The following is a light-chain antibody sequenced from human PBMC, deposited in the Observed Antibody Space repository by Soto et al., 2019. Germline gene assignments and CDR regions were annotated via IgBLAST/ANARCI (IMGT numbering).Light chain of an antibody. CDR1: QSVSSSY. Sequence: EIVLTQSPGTLSLSPGERATLSCRASQSVSSSYLAWYQQKPGQAPRLLIYGASSRATGIPDRFSGSGSGTDFTLTINSLEPEDFAVYYCQQYGSSRTFGQGTKVEIK. V-gene: IGKV3-20*01. J-gene: IGKJ1*01. CDR3: QQYGSSRT. CDR2: GAS.